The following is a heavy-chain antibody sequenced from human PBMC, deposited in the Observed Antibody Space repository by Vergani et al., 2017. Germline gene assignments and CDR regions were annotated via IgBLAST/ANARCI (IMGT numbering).Heavy chain of an antibody. CDR1: GFTFSSYS. V-gene: IGHV3-48*01. CDR2: ISSSSSTI. D-gene: IGHD3-22*01. Sequence: EVQLVESGGGLVQPGGSLRLSCAASGFTFSSYSMNWVRQAPGKGLEWVSYISSSSSTIYYADSVKGRFTISRDNAKNSLYLQMNSLRAEDTAVYYCARGQTYYYDSSGYEDDYWGQGTLVTVSS. J-gene: IGHJ4*02. CDR3: ARGQTYYYDSSGYEDDY.